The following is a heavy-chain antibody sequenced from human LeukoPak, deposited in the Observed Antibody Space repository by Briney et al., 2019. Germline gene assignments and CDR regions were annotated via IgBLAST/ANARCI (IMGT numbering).Heavy chain of an antibody. CDR2: IIPIFGTA. CDR3: ARELAGNAFDI. J-gene: IGHJ3*02. CDR1: GYTFTRYA. V-gene: IGHV1-69*05. Sequence: ASVKVSCKASGYTFTRYAMNWVRQAPGQGLEWMGGIIPIFGTANYAQKFQGRVTITTDESTSTAYMELSSLRFEDTAVYYCARELAGNAFDIWGQGTMVTVSS. D-gene: IGHD7-27*01.